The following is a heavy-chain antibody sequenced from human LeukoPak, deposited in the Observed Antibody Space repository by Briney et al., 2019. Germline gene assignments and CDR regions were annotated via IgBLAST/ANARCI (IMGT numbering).Heavy chain of an antibody. Sequence: GGSLRLSCAASGFTFSSYAMSWVRQAPGKGLEWVSAISGSGGSTYYADSVKGRFIISRDNSKNTLYLQMNSLRAEDTAVYYCARGAYGSGSYGDNWFDPWGQGTLVTVSS. J-gene: IGHJ5*02. CDR2: ISGSGGST. CDR1: GFTFSSYA. D-gene: IGHD3-10*01. V-gene: IGHV3-23*01. CDR3: ARGAYGSGSYGDNWFDP.